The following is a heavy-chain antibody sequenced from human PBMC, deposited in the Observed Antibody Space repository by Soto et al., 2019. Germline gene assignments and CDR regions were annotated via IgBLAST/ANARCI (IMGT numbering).Heavy chain of an antibody. D-gene: IGHD3-10*01. Sequence: QVQLQESGPGLVKPSETLSLTCTVSGGSISSYYWSWIRQPPGKGLEWIGYIYYSGSTNSNPSLKSRVTISVDTPKNQFSLKLGSVPAADTAVYYCARRYGSCFDYWGQGTLVSVSS. CDR1: GGSISSYY. V-gene: IGHV4-59*08. CDR3: ARRYGSCFDY. CDR2: IYYSGST. J-gene: IGHJ4*02.